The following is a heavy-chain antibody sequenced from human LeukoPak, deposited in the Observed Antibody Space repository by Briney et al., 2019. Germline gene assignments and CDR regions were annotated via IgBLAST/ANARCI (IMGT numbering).Heavy chain of an antibody. CDR1: GGSISSYY. D-gene: IGHD6-6*01. V-gene: IGHV4-59*08. CDR2: IYYSGST. J-gene: IGHJ4*02. CDR3: ARHRWYSSSSGLFDY. Sequence: PSETLSHTCTVSGGSISSYYWSWIRQPPGKGLEWIGYIYYSGSTNYNPSLKSRVTISVDTSKNQFSLKLSSVTAADTAVYYCARHRWYSSSSGLFDYWGQGTLVTVSS.